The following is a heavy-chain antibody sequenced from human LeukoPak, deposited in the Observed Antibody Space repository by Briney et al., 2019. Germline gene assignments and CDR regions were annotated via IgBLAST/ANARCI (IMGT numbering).Heavy chain of an antibody. Sequence: PGGSLRLSCAASGFTFSSYGMHWVRQAPGKGLEWVAVISYDGSRKYYTDSVKGRFTISRDNSKNTLYLQMNSLRAEDTAVYFCAKEALGERWLPGGFDNWGQGTLVTVSS. CDR2: ISYDGSRK. V-gene: IGHV3-30*18. CDR3: AKEALGERWLPGGFDN. CDR1: GFTFSSYG. J-gene: IGHJ4*02. D-gene: IGHD5-24*01.